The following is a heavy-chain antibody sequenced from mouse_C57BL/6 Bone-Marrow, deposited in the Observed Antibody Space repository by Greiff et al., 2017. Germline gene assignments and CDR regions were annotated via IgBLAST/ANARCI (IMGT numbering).Heavy chain of an antibody. CDR1: GYTFTSYW. Sequence: QVQLQQPGAELVKPGASVKLSCKASGYTFTSYWMHWVKQRPGQGLEWIGMIHPNSGSTNYNEKFKSKATLTVDKSSSTAYMQLSSLTSEDSAVYYGARMAYGNYGVDYWGQGTSVTVSS. CDR2: IHPNSGST. J-gene: IGHJ4*01. D-gene: IGHD2-1*01. V-gene: IGHV1-64*01. CDR3: ARMAYGNYGVDY.